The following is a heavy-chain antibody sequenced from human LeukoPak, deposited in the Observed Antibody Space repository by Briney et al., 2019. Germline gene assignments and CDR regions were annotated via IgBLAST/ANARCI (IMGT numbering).Heavy chain of an antibody. J-gene: IGHJ4*02. CDR1: GGSISSGGYY. CDR2: IYHSGST. Sequence: PSETLSLTCTVSGGSISSGGYYWSWIRQPPGKGLEWIGYIYHSGSTYYNPSLKSRVTISVDRSKNQFSLKLSSVTAADTAVYYCASERLGVSPDYWGQGTLVTVSS. CDR3: ASERLGVSPDY. V-gene: IGHV4-30-2*01. D-gene: IGHD6-13*01.